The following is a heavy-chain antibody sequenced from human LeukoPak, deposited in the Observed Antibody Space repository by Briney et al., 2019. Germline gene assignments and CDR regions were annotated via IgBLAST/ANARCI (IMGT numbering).Heavy chain of an antibody. D-gene: IGHD6-13*01. V-gene: IGHV3-74*01. J-gene: IGHJ1*01. Sequence: GGSLRLSCAASGLTFSSHWMHWVRQAPGKGLVWVSRITNDGSSTTYADSVKGRFTISRDNAKNMLYLQVNSLRAEDTAVYYCAGCWVGSSWKVAEYFQHWGQGTLVTVSS. CDR1: GLTFSSHW. CDR2: ITNDGSST. CDR3: AGCWVGSSWKVAEYFQH.